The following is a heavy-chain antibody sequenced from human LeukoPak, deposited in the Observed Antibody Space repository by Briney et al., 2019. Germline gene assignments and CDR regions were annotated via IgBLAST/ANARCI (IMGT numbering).Heavy chain of an antibody. CDR2: ITWNSGSI. CDR1: GFTFEDYA. V-gene: IGHV3-9*01. Sequence: PGGSLRLSCVASGFTFEDYAMHWVRQAPGKGLEWVLGITWNSGSIGYADSVKDRFIISRDNAKNSLYLQMNSLRPEDTALYYCARGERGYSYVDYWGQGTLVTVSS. J-gene: IGHJ4*02. CDR3: ARGERGYSYVDY. D-gene: IGHD5-18*01.